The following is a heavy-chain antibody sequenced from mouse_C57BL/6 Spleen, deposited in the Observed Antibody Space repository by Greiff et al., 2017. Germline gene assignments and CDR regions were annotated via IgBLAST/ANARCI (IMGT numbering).Heavy chain of an antibody. CDR3: ARKRYDLDY. D-gene: IGHD2-12*01. J-gene: IGHJ2*01. Sequence: QVQLQQSGPELVRPGVSVKISCKGSGYTFTDYAMHWVKQSHAKSLELIGVISTYYGDASYNQKFKDKVTMSVDKSSSTAYMELARLTSEDSAVYYCARKRYDLDYWGPGTTLTVSS. CDR2: ISTYYGDA. V-gene: IGHV1-67*01. CDR1: GYTFTDYA.